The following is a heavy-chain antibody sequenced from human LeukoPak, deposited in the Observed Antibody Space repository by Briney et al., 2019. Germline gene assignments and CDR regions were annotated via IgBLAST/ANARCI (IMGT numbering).Heavy chain of an antibody. V-gene: IGHV1-2*02. CDR2: INPNSGGT. Sequence: ASVKVSCKASGYTFTGYYMHWVRQAPGQGLEWMGWINPNSGGTNYAQKFQGRVTMTRDTSISTAYMELSRLRSDDTAVYYCAREAGYCSSTSCYEDPSAFDIWGQGTMVTVSS. J-gene: IGHJ3*02. CDR1: GYTFTGYY. D-gene: IGHD2-2*01. CDR3: AREAGYCSSTSCYEDPSAFDI.